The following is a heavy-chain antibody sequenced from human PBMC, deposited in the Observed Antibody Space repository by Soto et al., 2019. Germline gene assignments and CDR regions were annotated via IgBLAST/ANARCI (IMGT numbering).Heavy chain of an antibody. CDR1: GYTFTSYA. CDR2: LNAGNGNT. V-gene: IGHV1-3*01. D-gene: IGHD3-10*01. CDR3: ARLEGPLVRGVNPKQGFYYYGMDV. J-gene: IGHJ6*02. Sequence: GASVKVSCKASGYTFTSYAMHWVRPAPGQRLEWMVWLNAGNGNTKYSQKFQGRVTITRDTYASTAYMELSSLRSEDTAVYYCARLEGPLVRGVNPKQGFYYYGMDVWGQGTTVTVSS.